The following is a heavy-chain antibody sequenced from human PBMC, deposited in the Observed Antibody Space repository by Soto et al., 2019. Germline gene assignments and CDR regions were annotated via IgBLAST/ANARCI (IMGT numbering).Heavy chain of an antibody. CDR2: INHSGST. J-gene: IGHJ4*02. V-gene: IGHV4-34*01. Sequence: SETLSLTCAVYGGSFSGYYWSWIRQPPGKGLEWIGEINHSGSTNYNPSLKSRVTISVDTSKNQFSLKLSSVTAADTAVYYCARHAAFGGVIAIPTAVDYWGQGTLVTVSS. CDR1: GGSFSGYY. CDR3: ARHAAFGGVIAIPTAVDY. D-gene: IGHD3-16*02.